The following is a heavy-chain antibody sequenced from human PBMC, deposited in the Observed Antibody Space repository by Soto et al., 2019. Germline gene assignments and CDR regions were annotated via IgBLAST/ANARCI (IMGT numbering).Heavy chain of an antibody. Sequence: SETLSLTCAVYGGSSSGYYWSWIRQSPGKGLEWIGEINHSGSSNYNPSLKSRVTISVDTSKNQFSLKLSSVTAADTAVYYCARGYYYGSGSYYNDPYYYGMGVWGQGTTVTVSS. CDR3: ARGYYYGSGSYYNDPYYYGMGV. D-gene: IGHD3-10*01. V-gene: IGHV4-34*01. CDR1: GGSSSGYY. J-gene: IGHJ6*02. CDR2: INHSGSS.